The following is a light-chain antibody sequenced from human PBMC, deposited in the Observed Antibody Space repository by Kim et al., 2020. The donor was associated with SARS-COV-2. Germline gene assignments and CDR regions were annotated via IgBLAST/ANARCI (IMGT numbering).Light chain of an antibody. V-gene: IGLV1-40*01. Sequence: QRLTISCNGTNSNIGAGYDLHWYQQIPGTAPKLLIYGNDNRPLRVPDRFSGSKSGTSASLAISGLQADDEAHYYCQTYDRSLSAWVFGGGTRLTVL. J-gene: IGLJ3*02. CDR2: GND. CDR1: NSNIGAGYD. CDR3: QTYDRSLSAWV.